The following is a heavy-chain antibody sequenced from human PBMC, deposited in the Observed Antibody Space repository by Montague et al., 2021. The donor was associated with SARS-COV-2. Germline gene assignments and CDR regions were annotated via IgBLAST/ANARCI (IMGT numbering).Heavy chain of an antibody. CDR1: GGSISTYY. J-gene: IGHJ2*01. CDR3: ARDGYNAHQNYWYFDL. D-gene: IGHD5-24*01. V-gene: IGHV4-59*12. CDR2: IYYSGST. Sequence: SETLSLTCTVSGGSISTYYWSWIRQPPGKGLEWIGYIYYSGSTNYSPSLKSRVTISVDTSKNQFSLKLSSVTAADTAVYYCARDGYNAHQNYWYFDLCGRGTLVTVSS.